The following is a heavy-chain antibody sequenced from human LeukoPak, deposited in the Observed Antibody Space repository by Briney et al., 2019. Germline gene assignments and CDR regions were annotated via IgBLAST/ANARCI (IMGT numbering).Heavy chain of an antibody. CDR1: GFTFRGSA. V-gene: IGHV3-73*01. Sequence: GGSLRLPCAVSGFTFRGSAMHWVRQASGKGLEWVGRIRSKANSYATAYAASVKGRSTISRHESKNTAYGQMNSLEPAVTAAYYCTRPPGIAVAGLWGQGTLVTVSS. D-gene: IGHD6-19*01. CDR2: IRSKANSYAT. J-gene: IGHJ4*02. CDR3: TRPPGIAVAGL.